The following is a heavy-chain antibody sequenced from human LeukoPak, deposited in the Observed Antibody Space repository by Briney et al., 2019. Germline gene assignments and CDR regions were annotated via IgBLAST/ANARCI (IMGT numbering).Heavy chain of an antibody. D-gene: IGHD4-17*01. CDR3: ARVLTGDTTVTTDFDY. V-gene: IGHV1-8*01. J-gene: IGHJ4*02. CDR1: GYTFTSYD. CDR2: MNPNSGNT. Sequence: ASVKVSCKASGYTFTSYDINWVRQATGQGLEWMEWMNPNSGNTGYAQKFQGRVTMTRNTSISTAYMELSSLRSEDTAVYYCARVLTGDTTVTTDFDYWGQGTLVTVSS.